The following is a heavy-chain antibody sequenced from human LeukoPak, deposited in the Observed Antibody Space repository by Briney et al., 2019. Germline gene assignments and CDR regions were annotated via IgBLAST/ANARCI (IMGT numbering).Heavy chain of an antibody. CDR1: GGSISSYY. V-gene: IGHV4-4*07. D-gene: IGHD2-21*01. CDR3: ASVAFDSPFDY. Sequence: SETLSLTRTVSGGSISSYYWSWIRQPAGKGLEWIGRIYTSGSTNYNPSLKSRVTMSVDTSKNQFSLKLSSVTAADTAVYYCASVAFDSPFDYWGQGTLVTVSS. CDR2: IYTSGST. J-gene: IGHJ4*02.